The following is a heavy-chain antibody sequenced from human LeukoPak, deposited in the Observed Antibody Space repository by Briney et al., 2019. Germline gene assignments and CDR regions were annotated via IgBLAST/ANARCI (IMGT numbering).Heavy chain of an antibody. V-gene: IGHV3-66*01. Sequence: GGSLRLSCAASAFTVSSNYMSWVRQAPGKVLEWVSVLYSGGSTYYADSVKGRFTISRDNSKNTLYLQMNSLRAEDTAVYYCARVRRGSSWYYYGMDVWGQGTTVTVSS. CDR1: AFTVSSNY. J-gene: IGHJ6*02. D-gene: IGHD6-13*01. CDR2: LYSGGST. CDR3: ARVRRGSSWYYYGMDV.